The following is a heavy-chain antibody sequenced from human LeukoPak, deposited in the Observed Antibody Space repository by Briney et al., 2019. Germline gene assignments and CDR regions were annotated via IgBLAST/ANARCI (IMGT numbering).Heavy chain of an antibody. CDR1: GYTFTGYY. D-gene: IGHD3-22*01. V-gene: IGHV1-2*02. Sequence: ASVKVSCKASGYTFTGYYMHWVRQAPGQGLEWMGWINPNSGGTNYAQKFQGRVTMTRDTSISTAYMELSRLRSDDTAVYYYARDEGYYDSSGYYYVGAFDIWGQGTMVTASS. CDR3: ARDEGYYDSSGYYYVGAFDI. CDR2: INPNSGGT. J-gene: IGHJ3*02.